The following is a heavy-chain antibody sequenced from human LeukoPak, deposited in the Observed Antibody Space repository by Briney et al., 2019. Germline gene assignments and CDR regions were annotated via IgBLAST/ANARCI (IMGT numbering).Heavy chain of an antibody. CDR3: AKDRHLFGELPFDY. D-gene: IGHD3-10*01. CDR2: ISYDGSNK. J-gene: IGHJ4*02. Sequence: GGSLRLSCAASGFTFSSYGMHWVRQAPGKGLEWVAVISYDGSNKYYADSVKGRFTISRDNSKNTLYPQMNSLRAEDTAVYYCAKDRHLFGELPFDYWGQGTLVTVSS. V-gene: IGHV3-30*18. CDR1: GFTFSSYG.